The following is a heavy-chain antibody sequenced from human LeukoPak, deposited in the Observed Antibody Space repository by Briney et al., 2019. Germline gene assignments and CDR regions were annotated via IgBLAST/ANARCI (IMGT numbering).Heavy chain of an antibody. Sequence: SVKVSCKASGGTFSSYAISWVRQAPGQGLEWMGGIIPIFGTSNYAQKFQGRVTITTDESTSTAYMELSSLRSEDTAVYYGARDDGSSGYYHRIWFDPWGQGTLVTVSS. V-gene: IGHV1-69*05. CDR3: ARDDGSSGYYHRIWFDP. CDR2: IIPIFGTS. J-gene: IGHJ5*02. CDR1: GGTFSSYA. D-gene: IGHD3-22*01.